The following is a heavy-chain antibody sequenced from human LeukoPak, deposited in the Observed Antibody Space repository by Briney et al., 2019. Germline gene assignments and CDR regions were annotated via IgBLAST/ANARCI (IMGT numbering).Heavy chain of an antibody. D-gene: IGHD3-22*01. Sequence: SETLSLTCTVSGGSISSYYWSWIRQPPGKGLEWIGYIYYSGSTNYNPSLKSRVTISVDTSKNQFSLKLSSVTAADTAVYYCARVGDSSGYPHFDYWGQGTLVTVSS. CDR2: IYYSGST. CDR3: ARVGDSSGYPHFDY. J-gene: IGHJ4*02. CDR1: GGSISSYY. V-gene: IGHV4-59*01.